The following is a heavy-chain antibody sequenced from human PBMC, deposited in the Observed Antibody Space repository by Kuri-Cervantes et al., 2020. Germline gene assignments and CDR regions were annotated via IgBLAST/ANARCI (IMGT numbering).Heavy chain of an antibody. Sequence: GGSLRLSCAASGFTFSTYGMHWVRQAPGKGLEWVAVIWYDGSKKYYVDSVKGRFTISRDNAKNSLYLQMNSLRAEDTAVYYCARGGSSWSLYSWGQGTLVTVSS. J-gene: IGHJ4*02. CDR3: ARGGSSWSLYS. V-gene: IGHV3-33*01. D-gene: IGHD6-13*01. CDR1: GFTFSTYG. CDR2: IWYDGSKK.